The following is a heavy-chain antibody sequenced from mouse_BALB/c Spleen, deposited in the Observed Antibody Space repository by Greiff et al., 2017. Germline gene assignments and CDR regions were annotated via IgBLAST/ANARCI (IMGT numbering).Heavy chain of an antibody. CDR3: TRSPLYYGSSYLFAY. CDR1: GYTFTSYW. Sequence: QVQLQQPGAELVRPGASVKLSCKASGYTFTSYWINWVKQRPGQGLEWIGNIYPSDSYTNYNQKFKDKATLTVDKSSSTAYMQLSSPTSEDSAVYYCTRSPLYYGSSYLFAYWGQGTLVTVSA. V-gene: IGHV1-69*02. D-gene: IGHD1-1*01. CDR2: IYPSDSYT. J-gene: IGHJ3*01.